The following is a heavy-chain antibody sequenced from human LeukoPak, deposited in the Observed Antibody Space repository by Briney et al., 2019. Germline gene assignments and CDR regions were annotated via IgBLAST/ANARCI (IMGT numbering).Heavy chain of an antibody. CDR2: TYYSGST. CDR3: AAENRGLFDY. D-gene: IGHD3-10*01. J-gene: IGHJ4*02. Sequence: SETLSLTCTVSGGSISSYYWSWIRQPPGKGLEWIGYTYYSGSTNYNPSLKSRVTISVDTSKNQFSLKLSSVTAADTAVYYCAAENRGLFDYWGQGTLVTVSS. CDR1: GGSISSYY. V-gene: IGHV4-59*01.